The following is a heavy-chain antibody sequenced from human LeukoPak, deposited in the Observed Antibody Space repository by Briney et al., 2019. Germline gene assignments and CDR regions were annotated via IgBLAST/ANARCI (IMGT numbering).Heavy chain of an antibody. J-gene: IGHJ6*03. CDR1: GYTFTSYG. CDR2: ISAYNGNT. CDR3: ARDQMRYYYGSGSPQDYMDV. D-gene: IGHD3-10*01. V-gene: IGHV1-18*01. Sequence: ASVKVSCKASGYTFTSYGISWVRQAPGQGLEWMGWISAYNGNTNYAHKLQGRVTVTTDTSTSPASMELRSLRSDDTAVYYCARDQMRYYYGSGSPQDYMDVWGKGTTVTVSS.